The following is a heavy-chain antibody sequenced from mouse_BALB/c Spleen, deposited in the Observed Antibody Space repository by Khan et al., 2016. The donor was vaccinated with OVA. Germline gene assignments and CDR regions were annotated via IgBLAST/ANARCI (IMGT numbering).Heavy chain of an antibody. CDR1: GYSITSGYS. Sequence: EVKLEESGPDLVKPSQSLSLTCTVTGYSITSGYSWHWLRQFPGNILEWMGYIHYSGSTNNNPSLKSRISITRDTSKNQFFLQLNSVTSEDTATYYCARAGRWFPYWGQGTLVTVSA. J-gene: IGHJ3*01. V-gene: IGHV3-1*02. CDR2: IHYSGST. CDR3: ARAGRWFPY.